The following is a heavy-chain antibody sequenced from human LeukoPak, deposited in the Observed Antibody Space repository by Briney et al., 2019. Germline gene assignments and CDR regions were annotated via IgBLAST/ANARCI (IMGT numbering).Heavy chain of an antibody. CDR3: AKTSLSDPSGHYYYMDV. Sequence: PGGSLRLSCAASGFTFSRYAMSWVRQAAGKGLEWVSTISSTGAGTYYADSVKGRFTISRDNSKNTVSLQLNNLRIEDTALYYCAKTSLSDPSGHYYYMDVWGKGTTVTVSS. V-gene: IGHV3-23*01. D-gene: IGHD3-3*01. CDR1: GFTFSRYA. J-gene: IGHJ6*03. CDR2: ISSTGAGT.